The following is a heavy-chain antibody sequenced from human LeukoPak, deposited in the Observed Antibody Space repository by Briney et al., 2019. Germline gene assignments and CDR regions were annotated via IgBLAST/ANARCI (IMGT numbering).Heavy chain of an antibody. Sequence: ASVKVSCKASGYTFTSYAMHWVRQAPGQRLEWMGWINAGNGNAKYSQKFQGRVTITRDTSASTAYMELSSLRSEDTAVYYCARVDQDIVVGPAFDPWGQGTLVTVSS. CDR2: INAGNGNA. D-gene: IGHD2-2*01. CDR3: ARVDQDIVVGPAFDP. V-gene: IGHV1-3*01. CDR1: GYTFTSYA. J-gene: IGHJ5*02.